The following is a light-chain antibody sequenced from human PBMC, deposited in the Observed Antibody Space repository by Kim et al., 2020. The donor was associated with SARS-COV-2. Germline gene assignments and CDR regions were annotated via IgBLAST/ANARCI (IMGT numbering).Light chain of an antibody. V-gene: IGLV2-8*01. CDR3: SSYAGSNNLG. CDR2: EVS. Sequence: GTSATISCTGTSSDSGGYNYVSWYQQHPGKAPKLMIYEVSKRPSGVPDRFSGSKSGNAASLTVSGLQAEDEADYYCSSYAGSNNLGFGGGTQLTVL. CDR1: SSDSGGYNY. J-gene: IGLJ2*01.